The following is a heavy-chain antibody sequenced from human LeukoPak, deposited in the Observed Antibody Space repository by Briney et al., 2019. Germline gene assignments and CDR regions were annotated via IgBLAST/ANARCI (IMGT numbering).Heavy chain of an antibody. Sequence: ASVKVSCKASGYTFTSYGISWVRQAPGQGLEWMGGIIPIFGTANYAQKFQGRVTMTTDTSTSTAYMELRSLRSDDTAVYYCARVSAMIVLGSYFDYWGQGTLVTVSS. CDR1: GYTFTSYG. CDR3: ARVSAMIVLGSYFDY. D-gene: IGHD3-22*01. V-gene: IGHV1-18*01. J-gene: IGHJ4*02. CDR2: IIPIFGTA.